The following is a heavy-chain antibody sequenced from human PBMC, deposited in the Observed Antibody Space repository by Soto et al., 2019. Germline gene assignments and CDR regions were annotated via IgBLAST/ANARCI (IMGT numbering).Heavy chain of an antibody. Sequence: GESLKISCEGSGFIFSRYKIGWVRQMPGKGLEWMGIINPGNSDTTYSPSFQGQVTISADNSINTAYLQWSSLRASDTAMYYCMRSYGDSYYLYYGMDVWGQGTTVTVSS. D-gene: IGHD4-17*01. V-gene: IGHV5-51*01. CDR2: INPGNSDT. CDR1: GFIFSRYK. J-gene: IGHJ6*02. CDR3: MRSYGDSYYLYYGMDV.